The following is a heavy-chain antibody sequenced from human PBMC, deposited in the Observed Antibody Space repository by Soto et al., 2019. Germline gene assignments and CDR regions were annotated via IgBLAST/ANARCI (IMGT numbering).Heavy chain of an antibody. J-gene: IGHJ4*02. V-gene: IGHV4-61*01. CDR3: ARSGGFYYFDY. CDR1: GGSVSSGTYY. D-gene: IGHD3-10*01. Sequence: SETLSLTCTVSGGSVSSGTYYWSWIRQPPGKGLEWIGYIYYSGNANYNASLKSRVTISLDTSRNQFSLKLRSVTAADTAVYYCARSGGFYYFDYWGQGTLVTVSS. CDR2: IYYSGNA.